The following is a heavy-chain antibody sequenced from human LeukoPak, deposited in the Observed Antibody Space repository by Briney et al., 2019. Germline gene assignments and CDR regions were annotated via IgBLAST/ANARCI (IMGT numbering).Heavy chain of an antibody. V-gene: IGHV4-59*08. CDR1: GDSISSYY. Sequence: KPSETLSLTCTVSGDSISSYYWSWIRQPPEKGLEWIGYIYYNGGTDYNPSLKSRVTISVDTSKNQFSLKLRSVTAADTAVYYCARHVTISGPYDASDIWGQGTMVTVS. D-gene: IGHD5-24*01. CDR2: IYYNGGT. CDR3: ARHVTISGPYDASDI. J-gene: IGHJ3*02.